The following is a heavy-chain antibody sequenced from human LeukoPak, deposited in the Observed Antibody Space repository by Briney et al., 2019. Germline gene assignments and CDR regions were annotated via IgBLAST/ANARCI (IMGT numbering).Heavy chain of an antibody. J-gene: IGHJ6*02. CDR2: INHSGST. CDR3: ARDHRYCSSTSCHTPYYYYGMDV. Sequence: PSETLSLTCAVYGGSFSGYYWSWIRQPPGKGLEWIGEINHSGSTNYNPSLKSRVTISVDTSKNQFSLRLSSVTAADTAVYYCARDHRYCSSTSCHTPYYYYGMDVWGQGTTVTVSS. CDR1: GGSFSGYY. V-gene: IGHV4-34*01. D-gene: IGHD2-2*02.